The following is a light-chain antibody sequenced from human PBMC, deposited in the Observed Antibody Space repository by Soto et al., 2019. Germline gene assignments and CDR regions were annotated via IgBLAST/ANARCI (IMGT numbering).Light chain of an antibody. V-gene: IGLV2-14*01. CDR2: DVS. CDR3: SLYTSSSTLV. CDR1: SSDVGGYNY. Sequence: QSALTQPASVSGSPGQSITISCTGTSSDVGGYNYVSWYQQHLGKAPKLMIYDVSNRPSGVSNRFSGSKSGNTASLTISGLQAEDEADYYCSLYTSSSTLVFGGGTKLTVL. J-gene: IGLJ2*01.